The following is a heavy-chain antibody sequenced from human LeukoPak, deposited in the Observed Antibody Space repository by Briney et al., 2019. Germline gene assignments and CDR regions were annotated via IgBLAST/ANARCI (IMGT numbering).Heavy chain of an antibody. D-gene: IGHD4-17*01. V-gene: IGHV3-23*01. Sequence: GGSLRLSCAASGFTFSSYAMSWVRQAPGRGLEWVSVISDSGVDTSYADSGKGRFTISRDNAKNSLYLQMNSLRAEDTAVYYCARVPLGETVTDWGQGTLVTVSS. J-gene: IGHJ4*02. CDR2: ISDSGVDT. CDR3: ARVPLGETVTD. CDR1: GFTFSSYA.